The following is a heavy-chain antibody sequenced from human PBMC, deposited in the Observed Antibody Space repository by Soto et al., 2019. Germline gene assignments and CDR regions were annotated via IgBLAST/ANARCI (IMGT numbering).Heavy chain of an antibody. J-gene: IGHJ4*02. V-gene: IGHV3-72*01. D-gene: IGHD3-10*01. CDR3: VRTSHYGSGTWNFDF. Sequence: PGGSLRLSCAGSGFNLSDNYMDWVRQAPGKGLEWVGRTRNKANRYTTEYAASVKGRFTVSRDESMNSLHLQMNSLKTEDTAVYYCVRTSHYGSGTWNFDFWGQGTVVTVSS. CDR2: TRNKANRYTT. CDR1: GFNLSDNY.